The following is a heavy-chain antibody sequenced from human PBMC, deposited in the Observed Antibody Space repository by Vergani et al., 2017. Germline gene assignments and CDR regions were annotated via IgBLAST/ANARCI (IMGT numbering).Heavy chain of an antibody. Sequence: QVQLVESGGGVVQPGGSLRLSCAASGFSFGSYGMHWVRVRQAPGKGLEWLAYLRYDETTKQYADSVEGRFTISRDNSKNMLYLQMDSLRPEDTAMFYCVKDRGASIGFDDWGQGTQVTVSS. D-gene: IGHD2-2*01. CDR3: VKDRGASIGFDD. CDR2: LRYDETTK. V-gene: IGHV3-30*02. J-gene: IGHJ4*02. CDR1: GFSFGSYG.